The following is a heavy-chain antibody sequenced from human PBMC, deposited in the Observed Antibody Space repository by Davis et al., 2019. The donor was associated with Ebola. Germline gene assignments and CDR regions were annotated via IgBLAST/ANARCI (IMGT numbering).Heavy chain of an antibody. D-gene: IGHD1-26*01. Sequence: ASVKVSCKASGYTFTGYYMHWVRQAPGQGLEWMGWINPNSGGTNYAQKFQGWVTMTRDTSISTAYMELGRLRSDDTAVYYCARGRPTHSGSYSTYYYYYGMDVWGQGTTVTVSS. V-gene: IGHV1-2*04. CDR3: ARGRPTHSGSYSTYYYYYGMDV. CDR2: INPNSGGT. CDR1: GYTFTGYY. J-gene: IGHJ6*02.